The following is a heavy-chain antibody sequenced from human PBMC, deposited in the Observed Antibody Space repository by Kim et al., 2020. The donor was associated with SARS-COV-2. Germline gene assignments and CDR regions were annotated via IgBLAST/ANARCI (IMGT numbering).Heavy chain of an antibody. V-gene: IGHV3-30*03. J-gene: IGHJ4*02. D-gene: IGHD6-19*01. CDR1: GFTFSSYG. CDR3: AISSGWYETNNYFDY. Sequence: GGSLRLSCAASGFTFSSYGIHWVRQAPGKGLEWVAVISYDGSNKYYADSVKGRFTISRDNSKNTLYLQMNSLRAEDTAVYYCAISSGWYETNNYFDYWGQGTLGTVSS. CDR2: ISYDGSNK.